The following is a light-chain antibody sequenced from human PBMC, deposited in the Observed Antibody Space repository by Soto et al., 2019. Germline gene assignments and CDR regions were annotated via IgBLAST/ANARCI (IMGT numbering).Light chain of an antibody. CDR1: SSDVDVSTF. CDR2: EVS. Sequence: QSALTQPASVSESPGQSITISCTGSSSDVDVSTFVSWYRQHPGKAPELIIYEVSKRPSGVSNRFSGSKSGNTASLTISGLQAEDEADYYCSSYTTSHTLVFGEGTKLTVL. J-gene: IGLJ2*01. CDR3: SSYTTSHTLV. V-gene: IGLV2-14*01.